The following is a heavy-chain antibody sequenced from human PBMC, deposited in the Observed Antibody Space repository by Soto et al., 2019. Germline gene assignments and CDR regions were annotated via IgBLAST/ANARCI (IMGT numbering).Heavy chain of an antibody. CDR1: GFTFSNAW. CDR2: IKSKTDGGTT. J-gene: IGHJ4*02. V-gene: IGHV3-15*07. D-gene: IGHD3-16*01. Sequence: PGGSLRLSCAASGFTFSNAWMNWVRQAPGKGLEWVGRIKSKTDGGTTDYAAPVKGRFTISRDDSKNTLYLQMNSLKTEDTAVYYCTTDPRTFGDIRGDLPIDYWGQGTLVTVSS. CDR3: TTDPRTFGDIRGDLPIDY.